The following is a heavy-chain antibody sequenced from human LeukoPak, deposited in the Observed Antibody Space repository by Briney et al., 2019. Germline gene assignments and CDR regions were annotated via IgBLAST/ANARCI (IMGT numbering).Heavy chain of an antibody. CDR1: GYTISSYH. D-gene: IGHD5-12*01. J-gene: IGHJ3*02. V-gene: IGHV4-4*07. CDR3: AKSGYSGYRGAFDI. CDR2: IYTSGST. Sequence: PSETLPLTCTVSGYTISSYHWSWIRQPAGKGLEWIGRIYTSGSTNYNPSLKSRVTMSVDTSKTHLSLKLSSVTAADTAVYYCAKSGYSGYRGAFDIWGQGTMVTVSS.